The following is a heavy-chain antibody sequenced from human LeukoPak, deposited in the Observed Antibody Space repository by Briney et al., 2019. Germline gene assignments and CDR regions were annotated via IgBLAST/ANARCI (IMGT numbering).Heavy chain of an antibody. CDR1: GFTFSKYW. V-gene: IGHV3-74*01. CDR3: AKKRGYDFWSGYYLFDY. J-gene: IGHJ4*02. D-gene: IGHD3-3*01. Sequence: GGSLRLSCAASGFTFSKYWMLWVRQAPGKGLESVSRINTDGTVTTYADSVKGRFTISRDNSKNTLYLQMNSLRAEDTAVYYCAKKRGYDFWSGYYLFDYWGQGTLVTVSS. CDR2: INTDGTVT.